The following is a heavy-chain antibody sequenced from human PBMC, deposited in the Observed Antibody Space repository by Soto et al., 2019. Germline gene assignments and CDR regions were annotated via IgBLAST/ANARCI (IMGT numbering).Heavy chain of an antibody. Sequence: AASVKVSCKASGYTFTGYYMHWVRQAPGQGLEWMGWINPNSGGTNYAQKFQGWVTMTRDTSISTAYMELSRLRSDDTAVYYCAREDGYSSSYFDYWGQGTLVTVSS. CDR3: AREDGYSSSYFDY. D-gene: IGHD6-6*01. V-gene: IGHV1-2*04. J-gene: IGHJ4*02. CDR2: INPNSGGT. CDR1: GYTFTGYY.